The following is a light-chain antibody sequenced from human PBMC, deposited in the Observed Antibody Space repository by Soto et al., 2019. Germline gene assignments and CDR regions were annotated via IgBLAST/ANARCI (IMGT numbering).Light chain of an antibody. J-gene: IGLJ2*01. Sequence: QSVLTQPASVSGSPGQSITISCTGATSDVGGYNYVPWYQHHPGKAPKLIIYEVSNRPSGVSNRFSGSKSGNTASLTISGLQAEDEADYYCTSYTNSSTLVFGGGTKLTVL. CDR1: TSDVGGYNY. V-gene: IGLV2-14*01. CDR2: EVS. CDR3: TSYTNSSTLV.